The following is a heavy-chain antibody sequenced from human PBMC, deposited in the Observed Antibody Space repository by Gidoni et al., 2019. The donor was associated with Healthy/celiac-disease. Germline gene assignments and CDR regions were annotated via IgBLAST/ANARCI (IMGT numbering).Heavy chain of an antibody. CDR3: ARPAGSDYGDYGDWFDP. CDR1: GGSISSSSYY. V-gene: IGHV4-39*01. CDR2: IYYSGST. D-gene: IGHD4-17*01. J-gene: IGHJ5*02. Sequence: QLQLQESRPGLVKPSETLSLTCTVSGGSISSSSYYWGWIRQPPGKGLEWIGSIYYSGSTYYNPSLKSRVTISVDTSKNQFSLKLSSVTAADTAVYYCARPAGSDYGDYGDWFDPWGQGTLVTVSS.